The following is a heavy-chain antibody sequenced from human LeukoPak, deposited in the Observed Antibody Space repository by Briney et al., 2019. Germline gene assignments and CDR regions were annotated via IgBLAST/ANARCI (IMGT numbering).Heavy chain of an antibody. Sequence: GSSVKVSCKASGGTFSSYTISWVRQAPGQGLGWRGRIIPILGIANYAQKFQGRVTITADKSTSTTYMELSSLRSADTAVYYCARRPGYYDSSGQGDDAFDIWGQGTMVTVSS. CDR1: GGTFSSYT. CDR3: ARRPGYYDSSGQGDDAFDI. J-gene: IGHJ3*02. CDR2: IIPILGIA. V-gene: IGHV1-69*02. D-gene: IGHD3-22*01.